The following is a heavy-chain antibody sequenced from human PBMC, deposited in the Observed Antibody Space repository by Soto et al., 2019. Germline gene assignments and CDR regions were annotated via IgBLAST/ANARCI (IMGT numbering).Heavy chain of an antibody. CDR3: AREGGGVRIDY. D-gene: IGHD3-10*01. V-gene: IGHV4-39*07. Sequence: SETLSLTCTVSGGSISSSSYYWGWIRQPPGKGLEWIGSIYYSGSTYYNPSLKSRVTISVDTSKNQFSLKLSSVTAADTAVYYCAREGGGVRIDYWGQGTLVTVSS. CDR2: IYYSGST. J-gene: IGHJ4*02. CDR1: GGSISSSSYY.